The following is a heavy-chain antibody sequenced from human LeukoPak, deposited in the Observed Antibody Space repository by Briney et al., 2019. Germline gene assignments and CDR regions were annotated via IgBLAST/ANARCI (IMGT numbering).Heavy chain of an antibody. V-gene: IGHV1-69*13. CDR1: GYTFTGYY. J-gene: IGHJ3*02. CDR3: ARDWGVYYYDSSGRDAFDI. D-gene: IGHD3-22*01. CDR2: IIPIFGTA. Sequence: SVKVSCKASGYTFTGYYMHWVRQAPGQGLEWMGGIIPIFGTANYAQKFQGRVTITADESTSTAYMELSSLRSEDTAVYYCARDWGVYYYDSSGRDAFDIWGQGTMVTVSS.